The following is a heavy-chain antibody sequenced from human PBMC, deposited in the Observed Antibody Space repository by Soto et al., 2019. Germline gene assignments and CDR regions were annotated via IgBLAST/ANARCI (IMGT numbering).Heavy chain of an antibody. CDR3: ARESHDILTGPPWVWYFDL. V-gene: IGHV4-34*01. Sequence: QVQLQQWGAGPLRPLETLSLTCGVSGGSFSGYYWAWILQSPGKGLEGIGEINDRGSINYNPSLKSRVIISVDTSKNHYSLNLRSVTAADTAVYYCARESHDILTGPPWVWYFDLWGRGTLVTVSS. J-gene: IGHJ2*01. D-gene: IGHD3-9*01. CDR1: GGSFSGYY. CDR2: INDRGSI.